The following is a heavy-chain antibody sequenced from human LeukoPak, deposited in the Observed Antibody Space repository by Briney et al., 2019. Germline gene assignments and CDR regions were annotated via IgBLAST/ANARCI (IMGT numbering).Heavy chain of an antibody. D-gene: IGHD1-26*01. CDR2: INTNTGNP. Sequence: GASVKVSCKASGYTFTSYAMNWVRQAPGQGLEWMGWINTNTGNPTYAQGFTGRFVFSLDTSVSTAYLQISSLKAEDTAVYYCARVRTGSRLVGATGLDYWGQGSLVTVSS. CDR3: ARVRTGSRLVGATGLDY. V-gene: IGHV7-4-1*02. J-gene: IGHJ4*02. CDR1: GYTFTSYA.